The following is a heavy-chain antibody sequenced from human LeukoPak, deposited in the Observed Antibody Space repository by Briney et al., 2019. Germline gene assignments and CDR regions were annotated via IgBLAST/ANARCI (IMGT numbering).Heavy chain of an antibody. CDR2: ISSSGSTT. V-gene: IGHV3-48*03. J-gene: IGHJ4*02. CDR3: ARGSGYDIDY. D-gene: IGHD5-12*01. CDR1: GFTFSTYE. Sequence: GGSLRLSCAASGFTFSTYEMNWVRQAPGKGLEWVSYISSSGSTTYYADSVKGRFTISRDNAKNSLYLQMNSLRAEDTAVYYCARGSGYDIDYWGQGTLVTASS.